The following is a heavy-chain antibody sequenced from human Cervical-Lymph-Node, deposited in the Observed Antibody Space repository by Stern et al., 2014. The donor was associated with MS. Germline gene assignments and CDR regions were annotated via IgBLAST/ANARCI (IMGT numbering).Heavy chain of an antibody. Sequence: QVQLQESGPGLVKPSETLSLTCTVSGGSVSDDSYYWTWVRQPPGKGLEWIGYKYYSGSANYNPSLQSRVTISIDTSQNQFSLKMYSVNAADTAVYYCARVSMVRGRMRGWFDPWGQGSLVTVSS. CDR2: KYYSGSA. V-gene: IGHV4-61*01. CDR1: GGSVSDDSYY. D-gene: IGHD3-10*01. CDR3: ARVSMVRGRMRGWFDP. J-gene: IGHJ5*02.